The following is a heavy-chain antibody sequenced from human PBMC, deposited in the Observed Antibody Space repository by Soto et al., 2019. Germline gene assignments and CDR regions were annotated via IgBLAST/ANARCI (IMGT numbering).Heavy chain of an antibody. V-gene: IGHV3-74*01. CDR2: INSDGSST. D-gene: IGHD4-17*01. Sequence: EVQLVESGGGLVRPGGSLRLYCAASGFAFSGYWLHWVRQVPGKGLEWVSRINSDGSSTNYADSVKGRFTISRDNAKNTVYVQMNNLRADDTAAYYCTRGGMVTTRWGLFDQWGQGTQVTVSS. CDR3: TRGGMVTTRWGLFDQ. J-gene: IGHJ4*02. CDR1: GFAFSGYW.